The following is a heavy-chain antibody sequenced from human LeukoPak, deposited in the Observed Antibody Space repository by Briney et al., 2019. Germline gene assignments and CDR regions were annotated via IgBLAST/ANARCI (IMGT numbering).Heavy chain of an antibody. CDR1: GFTFSNYA. J-gene: IGHJ4*02. D-gene: IGHD3-10*01. CDR3: ARGYYYGN. Sequence: PGGSLRLSCAASGFTFSNYAMNWVRQAPGKGLEWVSVIYSGGSTYYADSVKGRFTISRDNSKNTLYLQMNSLRAEDTAVYYCARGYYYGNWGQGTLVTVSS. V-gene: IGHV3-66*01. CDR2: IYSGGST.